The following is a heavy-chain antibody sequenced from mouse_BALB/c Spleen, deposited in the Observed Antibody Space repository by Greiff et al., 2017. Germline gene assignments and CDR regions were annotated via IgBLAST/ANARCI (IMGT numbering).Heavy chain of an antibody. CDR1: GFNIKDYY. J-gene: IGHJ1*01. Sequence: EVKLMESGAELVRPGALVKLSCKASGFNIKDYYMHWVKQRPEQGLEWIGWIDPENGNTIYDPKFQGKASITADTSSNTAYLQLSSLTSEDTAVYYCAHGSSYWYVDVWGAGTTVTVSS. V-gene: IGHV14-1*02. CDR3: AHGSSYWYVDV. CDR2: IDPENGNT. D-gene: IGHD1-1*01.